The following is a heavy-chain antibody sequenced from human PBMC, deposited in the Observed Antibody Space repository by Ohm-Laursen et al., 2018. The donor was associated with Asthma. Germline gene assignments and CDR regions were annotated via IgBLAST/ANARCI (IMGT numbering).Heavy chain of an antibody. CDR3: ARGKSRATMVQGVIIPRYWFDP. Sequence: EASVKVSCKASGYTFTSYDINWVRQATGQGLEWMGWMSPNSGNTGYAQKFQGRVTMTRNTSISTAYMELSSLRSEDTAVYYCARGKSRATMVQGVIIPRYWFDPWGQGTLVTVSS. V-gene: IGHV1-8*01. CDR2: MSPNSGNT. D-gene: IGHD3-10*01. J-gene: IGHJ5*02. CDR1: GYTFTSYD.